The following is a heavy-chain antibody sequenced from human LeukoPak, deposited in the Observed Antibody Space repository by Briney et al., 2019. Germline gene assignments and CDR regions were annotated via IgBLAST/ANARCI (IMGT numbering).Heavy chain of an antibody. CDR2: ISGSGGST. J-gene: IGHJ4*02. CDR3: AKDPASFYYGSGSFEYYFDY. Sequence: GGSLRLSCAASGFTFSSYAMSWVRQAPGKGLEWVSAISGSGGSTNYADSVKGRFTISRDDSKNTMYLQMNNLRAEDKAVYYCAKDPASFYYGSGSFEYYFDYWGQGTLVTVSS. V-gene: IGHV3-23*01. CDR1: GFTFSSYA. D-gene: IGHD3-10*01.